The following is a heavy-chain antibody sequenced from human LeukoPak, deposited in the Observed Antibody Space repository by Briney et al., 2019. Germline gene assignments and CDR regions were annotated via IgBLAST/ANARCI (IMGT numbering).Heavy chain of an antibody. J-gene: IGHJ4*02. CDR3: ARGPYSSNWYVDY. Sequence: GGSLRLSCAASGFTLTSYEMNWVRLAPGKGLEWISYISRTGNSIYYADSVKGRSTVSRDSAKNSLYLQMNSLRAEDTAVYYCARGPYSSNWYVDYWGQGTLVTVAS. CDR2: ISRTGNSI. D-gene: IGHD6-13*01. CDR1: GFTLTSYE. V-gene: IGHV3-48*03.